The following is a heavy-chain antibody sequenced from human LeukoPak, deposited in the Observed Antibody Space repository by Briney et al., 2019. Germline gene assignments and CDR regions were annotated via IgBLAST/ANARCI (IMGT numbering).Heavy chain of an antibody. CDR2: ISYDGSNK. CDR3: ATGITTTTFLYFDY. V-gene: IGHV3-30*01. J-gene: IGHJ4*02. D-gene: IGHD1-7*01. CDR1: GFTFSSYA. Sequence: GRSLRLSCAASGFTFSSYAVDWVRQAPGKGLEWVAVISYDGSNKFYADSVKGRFAISRDNSRNTLYLQMNSLSAEDTAVYYCATGITTTTFLYFDYWGQGALVTVSS.